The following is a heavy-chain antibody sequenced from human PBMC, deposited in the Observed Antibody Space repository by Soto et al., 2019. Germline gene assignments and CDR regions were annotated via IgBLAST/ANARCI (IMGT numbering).Heavy chain of an antibody. CDR1: GVTFSSYT. Sequence: QVQLVQSGAEVRKPGSSVQVSCKASGVTFSSYTISWVRPAPGQGLEWMGRIIPVLGVANYAPQFQGRLTIIADESTSTVYMDLSSLSSEDSAMYCARWLIIGDSGVCDLWGLGTFIAVAS. D-gene: IGHD2-21*01. V-gene: IGHV1-69*02. CDR3: ARWLIIGDSGVCDL. J-gene: IGHJ3*01. CDR2: IIPVLGVA.